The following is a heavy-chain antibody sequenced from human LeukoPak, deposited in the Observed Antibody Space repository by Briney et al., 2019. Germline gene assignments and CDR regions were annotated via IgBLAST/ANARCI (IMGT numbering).Heavy chain of an antibody. J-gene: IGHJ3*02. CDR2: IIPIFGTG. CDR3: ARRPSSGYYAFDI. D-gene: IGHD3-22*01. CDR1: GGTFSSYA. V-gene: IGHV1-69*05. Sequence: SVKVSCKASGGTFSSYAISWVRQAPGQGLEWMGGIIPIFGTGNYAQKFQGRVTVTTDESTSTAYMELSSLRSEDTAVYYCARRPSSGYYAFDIWGQGTMVTVSS.